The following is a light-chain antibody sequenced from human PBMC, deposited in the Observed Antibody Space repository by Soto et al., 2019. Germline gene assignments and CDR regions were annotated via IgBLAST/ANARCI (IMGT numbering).Light chain of an antibody. V-gene: IGKV3-11*01. CDR3: QQRVNRVT. J-gene: IGKJ3*01. CDR2: DSS. CDR1: QSVTTY. Sequence: VLSKSPATLSLSPRERASLSCRASQSVTTYLAWYQQKPGQAPRLLIYDSSNRATGIPARFSGSGSGTDFTLTFSSLEAEGFAVYNSQQRVNRVTFGEGTKVDIK.